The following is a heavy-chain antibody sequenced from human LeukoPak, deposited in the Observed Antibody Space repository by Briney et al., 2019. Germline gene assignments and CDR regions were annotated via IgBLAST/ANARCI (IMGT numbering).Heavy chain of an antibody. J-gene: IGHJ4*02. V-gene: IGHV3-48*03. D-gene: IGHD2-15*01. CDR1: GFAFSSYE. Sequence: PGGSLRLSCAASGFAFSSYEMNWVRQAPGKGLEWVSYISSSGSPIYYADSLKGRFTISRDNAKNSLYLQMNSLRAEDTAVYYCARDGPSRYCSGGSCAVDYWGQGTLVTVSS. CDR2: ISSSGSPI. CDR3: ARDGPSRYCSGGSCAVDY.